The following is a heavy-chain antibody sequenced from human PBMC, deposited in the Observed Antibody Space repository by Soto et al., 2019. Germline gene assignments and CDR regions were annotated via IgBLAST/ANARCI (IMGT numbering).Heavy chain of an antibody. D-gene: IGHD6-13*01. J-gene: IGHJ4*02. CDR2: IWYDGSNK. CDR3: ARDSSSWPSYFDY. Sequence: QVQLVESGGGVVQPGRSLRLSCAASGFTFSSYGMHWVRQAPGKGLEWVAVIWYDGSNKYYADSVKGRFTISRDNSKNTRYLQMNSLRAEDTAVYYCARDSSSWPSYFDYWGQGTLVTVSS. CDR1: GFTFSSYG. V-gene: IGHV3-33*01.